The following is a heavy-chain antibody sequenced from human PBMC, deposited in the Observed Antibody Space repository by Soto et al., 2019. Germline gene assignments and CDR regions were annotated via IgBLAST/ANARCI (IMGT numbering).Heavy chain of an antibody. CDR1: GFTFSSYA. J-gene: IGHJ4*02. CDR3: AKDLGDWGDYPNFDY. D-gene: IGHD4-17*01. Sequence: EVQLLESGGGLVQPGGSLRLSCAASGFTFSSYAMSWVRQAPGKGLEWVSAISGSGGSTYYADSVKGRFTISRDNSKNTLYLQMTSLRAEDKAVYYCAKDLGDWGDYPNFDYWGQGNLVTVSS. V-gene: IGHV3-23*01. CDR2: ISGSGGST.